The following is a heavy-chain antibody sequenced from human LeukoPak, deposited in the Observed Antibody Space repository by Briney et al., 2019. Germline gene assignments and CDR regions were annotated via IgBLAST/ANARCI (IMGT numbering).Heavy chain of an antibody. CDR3: ARHPIIVVVPAAKGGWFDP. V-gene: IGHV4-39*01. J-gene: IGHJ5*02. CDR2: IYYSGST. Sequence: SETLSLTCTVSGGSISSSSYYWGWIRQPPGKGLEWIGSIYYSGSTYYNPSLKSRVTISVDTSKNQFSLKLSSVTAADTAVYYCARHPIIVVVPAAKGGWFDPWGQETLVTVSS. CDR1: GGSISSSSYY. D-gene: IGHD2-2*01.